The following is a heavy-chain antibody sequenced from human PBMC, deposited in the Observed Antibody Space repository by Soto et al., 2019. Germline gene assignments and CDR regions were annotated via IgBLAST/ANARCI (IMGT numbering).Heavy chain of an antibody. Sequence: PSETLSLTCAVYGGSFSGYYWSWIRQPPGKGLEWMGQINHSGRTNYNPSLKSRVTISVAASKNQFSLELTSMTAADTAVYFCSRGLGAMTPCGQGTLVTVS. CDR1: GGSFSGYY. J-gene: IGHJ5*02. V-gene: IGHV4-34*01. CDR3: SRGLGAMTP. D-gene: IGHD3-10*01. CDR2: INHSGRT.